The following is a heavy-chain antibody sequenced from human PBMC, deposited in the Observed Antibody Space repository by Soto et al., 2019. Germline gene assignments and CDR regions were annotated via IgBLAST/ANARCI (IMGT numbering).Heavy chain of an antibody. Sequence: GGSLRLSCAASGFTFSSFAMRWVRQAPGKGLEWLSTISGSGGTTYYADSVKGRFTISRDNSKNTLFLQMNSLRAEDTAVYYCAKRAGYSSGPFDYWGQGTLVTVSS. V-gene: IGHV3-23*01. J-gene: IGHJ4*02. CDR2: ISGSGGTT. CDR3: AKRAGYSSGPFDY. CDR1: GFTFSSFA. D-gene: IGHD6-19*01.